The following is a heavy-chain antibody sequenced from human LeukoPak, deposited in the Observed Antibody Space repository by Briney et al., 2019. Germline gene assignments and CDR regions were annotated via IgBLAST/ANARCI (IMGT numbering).Heavy chain of an antibody. Sequence: KPSETLSLTCTVSGGSISSYYWSWIRQPPGKGLEWIGYIYYSGSTNYNPSLKSRVTISVDTSKNQFSLKLSSVTAADTAVYYCARHGIAVAGSIDCWGQGTLVTVSS. V-gene: IGHV4-59*08. CDR1: GGSISSYY. CDR2: IYYSGST. J-gene: IGHJ4*02. D-gene: IGHD6-19*01. CDR3: ARHGIAVAGSIDC.